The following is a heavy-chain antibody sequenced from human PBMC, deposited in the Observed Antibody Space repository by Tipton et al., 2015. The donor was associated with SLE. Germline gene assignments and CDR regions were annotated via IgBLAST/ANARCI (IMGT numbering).Heavy chain of an antibody. J-gene: IGHJ4*02. Sequence: LRLSCTVSGGSISSYYWSWIRQPPGKGLEWIGYIYYSGSTNYNPSLKSRVTISVDTSKNQFSLKLSSVTAADTAVYYCARALGLTIFVVGYWGQGTLVTVSS. CDR3: ARALGLTIFVVGY. CDR1: GGSISSYY. CDR2: IYYSGST. V-gene: IGHV4-59*01. D-gene: IGHD3-3*01.